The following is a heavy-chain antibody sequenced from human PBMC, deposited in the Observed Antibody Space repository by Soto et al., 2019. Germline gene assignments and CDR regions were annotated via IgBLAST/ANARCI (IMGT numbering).Heavy chain of an antibody. J-gene: IGHJ4*02. CDR1: GYTLTELS. D-gene: IGHD6-19*01. CDR2: FDPEDGET. V-gene: IGHV1-24*01. CDR3: ATVPYSSGWYAFDY. Sequence: GASVKVSCKVSGYTLTELSMHWVRQAPGKGLEWMGGFDPEDGETIYAQKFQGRVTMTEDTSTDTAYMELSSLRSEDTAVYYCATVPYSSGWYAFDYWGQGTLVTVSS.